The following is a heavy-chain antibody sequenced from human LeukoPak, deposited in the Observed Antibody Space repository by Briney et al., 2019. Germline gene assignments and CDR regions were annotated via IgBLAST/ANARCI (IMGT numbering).Heavy chain of an antibody. D-gene: IGHD3-9*01. J-gene: IGHJ4*02. CDR2: ISYDGSNK. V-gene: IGHV3-30*03. CDR3: AREFSAYDILTGYYTYYFDY. Sequence: GGSLRLSCAASGFTFSSYGMHWVRQAPGKGLEWVAVISYDGSNKYYADSVKGRFTISRDNSKNTLYLQMNSLRAEDTAVYYCAREFSAYDILTGYYTYYFDYWGQGTLVTVSS. CDR1: GFTFSSYG.